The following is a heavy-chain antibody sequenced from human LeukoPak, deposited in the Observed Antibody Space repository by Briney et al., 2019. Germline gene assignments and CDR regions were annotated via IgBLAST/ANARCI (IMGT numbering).Heavy chain of an antibody. CDR1: GFTFNNYG. D-gene: IGHD4-17*01. J-gene: IGHJ4*02. Sequence: PGRSLRLSCAASGFTFNNYGMHWVRQAPGKGLEWVAVISYDGNNKYYADSVKGRFTISRDNSKNTLYLQMNSLRAEDTALYYCATLPTWGQGTLVTVSS. V-gene: IGHV3-30*19. CDR3: ATLPT. CDR2: ISYDGNNK.